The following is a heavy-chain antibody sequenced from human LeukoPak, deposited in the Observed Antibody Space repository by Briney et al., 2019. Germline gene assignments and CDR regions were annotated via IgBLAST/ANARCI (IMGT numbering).Heavy chain of an antibody. CDR3: ARVNDFWSGSTNYYFDY. D-gene: IGHD3-3*01. V-gene: IGHV4-59*01. CDR1: GGSISSYY. CDR2: IYYSGST. Sequence: SETLSLTCTVSGGSISSYYWSWLRQPPGKGLEWIGYIYYSGSTNYNPSLKSRVTISVDTSKNQFSLKLSSVTAADTAVYYCARVNDFWSGSTNYYFDYWGQGTLVTVSS. J-gene: IGHJ4*02.